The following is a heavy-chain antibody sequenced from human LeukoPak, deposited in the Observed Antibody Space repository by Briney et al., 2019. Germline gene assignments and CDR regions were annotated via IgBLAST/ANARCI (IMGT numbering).Heavy chain of an antibody. Sequence: VASVKVSCKASGYTFTSYYMHWVQQAPGQGLEWMGIINPSGGSTSYAQKFQGRVTMTRDTSTSTVYMELSSLRSEDTAVYYCARDIGGSGSLAYYYYMDVWGKGTTVTVSS. J-gene: IGHJ6*03. V-gene: IGHV1-46*01. CDR2: INPSGGST. CDR1: GYTFTSYY. D-gene: IGHD3-10*01. CDR3: ARDIGGSGSLAYYYYMDV.